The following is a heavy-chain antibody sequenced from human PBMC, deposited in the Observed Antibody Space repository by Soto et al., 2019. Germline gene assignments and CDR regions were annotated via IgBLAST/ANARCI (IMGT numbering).Heavy chain of an antibody. CDR1: GFTMSTYS. CDR2: ISVTPGIT. J-gene: IGHJ4*02. CDR3: SKWSGYGDL. V-gene: IGHV3-23*01. Sequence: EMQLLESGGGLVQPGGSLRLSCAASGFTMSTYSVTWVRQAPGKGLEWVSGISVTPGITFYEDSVKGRFTISRDSSNNAVYLQMNSLRAEDTAMYFCSKWSGYGDLWGQGTLVTVSS. D-gene: IGHD5-12*01.